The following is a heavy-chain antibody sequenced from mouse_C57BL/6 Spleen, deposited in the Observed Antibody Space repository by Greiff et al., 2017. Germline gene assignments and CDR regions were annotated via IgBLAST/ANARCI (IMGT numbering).Heavy chain of an antibody. D-gene: IGHD1-1*01. V-gene: IGHV5-17*01. Sequence: EVKLVESGGGLVKPGGSLKLSCAASGFTFSDYGMHWVRQAPEKGLEWVAYISSGSSTIYYADTVKGRFTISRDNAKNTLFLQMTSLRSEDTAMYYCASSDYYGSSYWDFDVWGTGTTVTVSS. CDR1: GFTFSDYG. J-gene: IGHJ1*03. CDR3: ASSDYYGSSYWDFDV. CDR2: ISSGSSTI.